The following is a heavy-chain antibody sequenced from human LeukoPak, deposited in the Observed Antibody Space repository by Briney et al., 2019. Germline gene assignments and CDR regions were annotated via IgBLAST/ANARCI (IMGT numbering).Heavy chain of an antibody. J-gene: IGHJ5*02. D-gene: IGHD6-6*01. Sequence: KASETLSLTCTVSGGSISSYYWSWIRQPPGKGLEWIGYIYYSGSTNYNPSLKSRVTISVDTSKNQFSLKLSSVTAADTAVYYCARVPIAARPNWFDPWGQGTLVTVSS. CDR3: ARVPIAARPNWFDP. V-gene: IGHV4-59*01. CDR1: GGSISSYY. CDR2: IYYSGST.